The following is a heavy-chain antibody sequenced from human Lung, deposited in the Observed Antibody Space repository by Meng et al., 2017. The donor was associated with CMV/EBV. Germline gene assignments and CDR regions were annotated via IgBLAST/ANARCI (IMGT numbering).Heavy chain of an antibody. CDR1: GGSISSSNW. D-gene: IGHD2-21*02. J-gene: IGHJ4*02. CDR2: IYHSGST. V-gene: IGHV4-4*02. Sequence: QVHQQGSGPGLVKPSGPLSLTCAVSGGSISSSNWWSWVRQPPGKGLEWIGEIYHSGSTNYNPSLKSRVTISVDKSKNQFSLKLSSVTAADTAVYYCARVVTALWGYYFDYWGQGTLVTVSS. CDR3: ARVVTALWGYYFDY.